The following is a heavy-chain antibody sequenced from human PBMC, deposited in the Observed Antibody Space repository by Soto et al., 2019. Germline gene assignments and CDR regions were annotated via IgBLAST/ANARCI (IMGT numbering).Heavy chain of an antibody. Sequence: GASVKVSCKASGGTFSSYAISWVRQAPGQGLEWMGGTIPIFGTANYAQKFQGRVTITADKSTSTAYMELSSLRSEDTAVYYCARVRSGSYYYYYGMDVWGQGTTVTVSS. CDR3: ARVRSGSYYYYYGMDV. D-gene: IGHD1-26*01. J-gene: IGHJ6*02. V-gene: IGHV1-69*06. CDR1: GGTFSSYA. CDR2: TIPIFGTA.